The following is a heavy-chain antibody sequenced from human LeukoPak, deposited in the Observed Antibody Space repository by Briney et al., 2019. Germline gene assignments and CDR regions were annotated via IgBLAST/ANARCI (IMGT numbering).Heavy chain of an antibody. J-gene: IGHJ4*02. D-gene: IGHD3-3*02. CDR2: MNPNSGDT. V-gene: IGHV1-2*02. CDR3: ARRPINCIIANCYVDY. CDR1: VYTFTNFY. Sequence: ASVKASCKASVYTFTNFYIHWVRQAPGQGLEWMGWMNPNSGDTSYAREFQDRVTMTRDTSLNTAYMELSRLRSDDTAVYFCARRPINCIIANCYVDYWGQGTLVTVSS.